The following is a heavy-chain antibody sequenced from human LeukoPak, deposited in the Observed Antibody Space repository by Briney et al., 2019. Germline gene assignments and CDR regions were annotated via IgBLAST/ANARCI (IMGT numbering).Heavy chain of an antibody. Sequence: SQTLSLTCTVSGGSISSGDYYWSWIRQPPGKGLEWIGNIYYSGSTYYNPSLKSRVTISVDTSKNQFSLKLSSVTAADTAVYYCARDVYYYDSSGYYIGCFDPWGQGTLVTVSP. CDR2: IYYSGST. V-gene: IGHV4-30-4*01. J-gene: IGHJ5*02. CDR3: ARDVYYYDSSGYYIGCFDP. CDR1: GGSISSGDYY. D-gene: IGHD3-22*01.